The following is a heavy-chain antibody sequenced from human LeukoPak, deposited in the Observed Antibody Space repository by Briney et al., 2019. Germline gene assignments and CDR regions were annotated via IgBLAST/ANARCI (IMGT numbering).Heavy chain of an antibody. V-gene: IGHV3-7*01. CDR3: ARVGYSYPQAGYYYYMDV. D-gene: IGHD5-18*01. CDR2: IKQDGSEK. J-gene: IGHJ6*03. CDR1: GFTFSSYW. Sequence: SGGSLRLSCAASGFTFSSYWMSWVRQAPGKGLEWVANIKQDGSEKYYVDSVKGRFTISRDNAKNSLYLQMNSLRAEDTAVYYCARVGYSYPQAGYYYYMDVWGKGTTVTISS.